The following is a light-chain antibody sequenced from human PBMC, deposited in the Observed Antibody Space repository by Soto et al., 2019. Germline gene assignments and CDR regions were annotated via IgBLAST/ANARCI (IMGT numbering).Light chain of an antibody. J-gene: IGLJ2*01. CDR1: SSNIGAGYD. Sequence: QPVLTQPPSVSGAPGQRATISCTGSSSNIGAGYDVHWYQQLPGAAPKLLITGNTNRPSGVPDRFSGSKSGTSASLAITGLQAEDEADYYCSSQTASATVLFGGGTKLTVL. CDR3: SSQTASATVL. CDR2: GNT. V-gene: IGLV1-40*01.